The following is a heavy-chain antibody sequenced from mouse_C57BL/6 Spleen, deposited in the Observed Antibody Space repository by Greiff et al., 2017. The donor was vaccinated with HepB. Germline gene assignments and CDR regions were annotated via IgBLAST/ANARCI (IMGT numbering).Heavy chain of an antibody. CDR2: IRNKANGYTT. CDR1: GFTFTDYY. J-gene: IGHJ1*03. V-gene: IGHV7-3*01. CDR3: ASLRDWYFDV. Sequence: EVKLQESGGGLVQPGGSLSLSCAASGFTFTDYYMSWVRQPPGKALEWLGFIRNKANGYTTEYSASVKGRFTISRDNSQSILYLQMNALRAEDSATYYCASLRDWYFDVWGTGTTVTVSS.